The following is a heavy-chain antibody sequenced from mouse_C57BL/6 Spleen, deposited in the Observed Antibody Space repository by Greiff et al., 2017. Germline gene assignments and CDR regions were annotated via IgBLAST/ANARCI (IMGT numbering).Heavy chain of an antibody. V-gene: IGHV1-69*01. CDR2: IDPSDSYT. CDR3: AAKQFAY. J-gene: IGHJ3*01. Sequence: QVQLQQPGAELVMPGASVKLSCKASGYTFTSYWMHWVKQRPGQGLEWIGEIDPSDSYTNYNQKFKGKSTLTVDKSSSTAYMQLSCLTSEDSAVYYCAAKQFAYWGQGTLVTVSA. CDR1: GYTFTSYW.